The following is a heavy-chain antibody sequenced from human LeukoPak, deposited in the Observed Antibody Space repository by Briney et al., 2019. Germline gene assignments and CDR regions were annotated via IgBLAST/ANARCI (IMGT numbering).Heavy chain of an antibody. CDR3: ARLKYDYVWGSYRYENWFDP. J-gene: IGHJ5*02. V-gene: IGHV4-59*08. CDR2: IYYSGST. D-gene: IGHD3-16*02. Sequence: PSETLSLTCTVSGGSISSYYWSWIRQPPGKGLEWIGYIYYSGSTNYNPSLKSRVTISVDTSKTLFSLKLISVTAADTAVYYCARLKYDYVWGSYRYENWFDPCGQGTLVTVSS. CDR1: GGSISSYY.